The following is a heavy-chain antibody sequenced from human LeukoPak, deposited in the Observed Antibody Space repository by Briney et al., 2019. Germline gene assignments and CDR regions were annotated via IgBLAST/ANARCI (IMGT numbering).Heavy chain of an antibody. J-gene: IGHJ3*02. CDR1: GFTFSSYA. Sequence: PGRSLRLSCAAAGFTFSSYAKHWVRQAPGKGLEWVAVISYDGSNKYYADSVKGRFTISRDNSKNTLYLQMNSLRAEDTAVYYCARDRQPKYRALLDAFYIWGQGTMVTVSS. D-gene: IGHD2-21*02. V-gene: IGHV3-30-3*01. CDR3: ARDRQPKYRALLDAFYI. CDR2: ISYDGSNK.